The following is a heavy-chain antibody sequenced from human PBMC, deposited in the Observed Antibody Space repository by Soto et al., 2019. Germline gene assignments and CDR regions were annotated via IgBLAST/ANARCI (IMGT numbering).Heavy chain of an antibody. J-gene: IGHJ4*02. CDR1: GFTFSSYA. V-gene: IGHV3-23*01. CDR3: AKPGVGATTQYYFDY. CDR2: ISGSGGST. D-gene: IGHD1-26*01. Sequence: GGSLRLSCAASGFTFSSYAMSWVRQAPGKGLEWVTAISGSGGSTYYADSVKGRFTISRDNFKNTLYLQMNSLRAEDTAVYYCAKPGVGATTQYYFDYWGQGTLVTVSS.